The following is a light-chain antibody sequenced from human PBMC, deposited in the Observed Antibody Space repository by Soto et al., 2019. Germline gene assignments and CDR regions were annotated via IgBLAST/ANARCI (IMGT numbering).Light chain of an antibody. CDR3: QQYYSIPWT. J-gene: IGKJ1*01. V-gene: IGKV4-1*01. CDR1: QSVLFSSNNNNR. Sequence: DIVMTQSPDSLAVSLGERATINCKSSQSVLFSSNNNNRLAWYQQKPGQPPTLLIYWASTRESGVPDRFSGTGSGTDFTLTISSLQAEDVAVYYCQQYYSIPWTFGQGTKVEIK. CDR2: WAS.